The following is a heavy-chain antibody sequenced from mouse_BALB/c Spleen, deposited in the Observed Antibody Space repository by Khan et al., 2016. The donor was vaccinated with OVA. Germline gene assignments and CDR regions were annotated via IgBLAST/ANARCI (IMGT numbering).Heavy chain of an antibody. Sequence: QVQLQQSGPELVKPGAFVKISCKASGYTFTCYNINWVKQRPGQGLEWIGWIYPGDGNTKYNEKFKGKATLNADKSSTTAYMQLSSLTSENSAVYFCAREGLRGVGMDYWGQGTSVTVSS. J-gene: IGHJ4*01. V-gene: IGHV1S56*01. CDR1: GYTFTCYN. CDR2: IYPGDGNT. CDR3: AREGLRGVGMDY. D-gene: IGHD2-4*01.